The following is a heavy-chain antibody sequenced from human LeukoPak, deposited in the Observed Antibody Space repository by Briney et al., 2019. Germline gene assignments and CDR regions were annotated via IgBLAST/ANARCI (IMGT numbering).Heavy chain of an antibody. V-gene: IGHV3-7*01. CDR2: IKQDGSEK. J-gene: IGHJ6*03. CDR3: ARDYPDCSSTSCGYYYYMDV. CDR1: GFTFSSYW. Sequence: GGSLRLSCAASGFTFSSYWMSWVRQAPGKGLEWVANIKQDGSEKYYVDSVKGRFTISRDNAKNSLYLQMNSLRAEDTAVYYCARDYPDCSSTSCGYYYYMDVWGKGTTVTVSS. D-gene: IGHD2-2*01.